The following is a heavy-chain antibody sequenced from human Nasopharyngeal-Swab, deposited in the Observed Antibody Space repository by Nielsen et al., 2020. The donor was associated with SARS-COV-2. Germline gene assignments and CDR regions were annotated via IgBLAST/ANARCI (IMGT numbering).Heavy chain of an antibody. V-gene: IGHV7-4-1*02. CDR3: ARDRSWYLEDAFDI. CDR1: GYTFTSYA. J-gene: IGHJ3*02. CDR2: INTNTGNP. D-gene: IGHD6-13*01. Sequence: ASVKVSCKASGYTFTSYAMNWVRQAPGQGLEWMGWINTNTGNPTYAQGFTGRFVFSLDTSVSTAYLQISSLKAEDTAVYYCARDRSWYLEDAFDIWGQETMVTVSS.